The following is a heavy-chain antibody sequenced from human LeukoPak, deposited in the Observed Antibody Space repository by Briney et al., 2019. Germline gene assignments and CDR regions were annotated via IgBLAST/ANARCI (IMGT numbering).Heavy chain of an antibody. J-gene: IGHJ4*02. CDR3: ARDPTPYDYVWGSYRLEDY. V-gene: IGHV3-7*03. CDR1: GFTFSSYA. Sequence: GGSLRLSCAASGFTFSSYAMSWVRQAPGKGLEWVANIKQDGSEKYYVDSVKGRFTISRDNAKNSLYLQMNSLRAEDTAVYYCARDPTPYDYVWGSYRLEDYWGQGTLVTVSS. CDR2: IKQDGSEK. D-gene: IGHD3-16*02.